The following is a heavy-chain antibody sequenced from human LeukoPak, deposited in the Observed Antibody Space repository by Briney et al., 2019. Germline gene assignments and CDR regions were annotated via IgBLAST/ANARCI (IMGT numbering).Heavy chain of an antibody. CDR2: ISNSAGST. Sequence: GGSLRLSCAASGFTFSSYAMSWVRQAPGKGLEWVSGISNSAGSTYNTDSVKGRFTISRDNSKNMPYLQMNSLRAEDTAVYYCAKGRYSGSYYFDYWGQGTLVTVSS. D-gene: IGHD1-26*01. V-gene: IGHV3-23*01. CDR3: AKGRYSGSYYFDY. CDR1: GFTFSSYA. J-gene: IGHJ4*02.